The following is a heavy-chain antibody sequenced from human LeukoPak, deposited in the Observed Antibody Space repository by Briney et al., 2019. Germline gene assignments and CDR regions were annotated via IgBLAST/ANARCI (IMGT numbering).Heavy chain of an antibody. V-gene: IGHV4-59*01. CDR2: IYYSGST. CDR1: GGSISSYY. Sequence: SETLSLTCTVSGGSISSYYWSWIRQPPGKGLEWTGYIYYSGSTNYNPSLKSRVTISVDTSKNQFSLKLSSVTAADTAVYYCARDVSYYDILTGYYHYGMDVWGQGTTVTVSS. CDR3: ARDVSYYDILTGYYHYGMDV. J-gene: IGHJ6*02. D-gene: IGHD3-9*01.